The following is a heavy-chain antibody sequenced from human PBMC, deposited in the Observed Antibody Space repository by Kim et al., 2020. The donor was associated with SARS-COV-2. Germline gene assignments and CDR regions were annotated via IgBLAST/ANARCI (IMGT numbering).Heavy chain of an antibody. Sequence: DSVEGRFTISRDNSKNTLYLKMNSLRDEDTAVYYCAKDPLYSSGRGGFDYWGQGTLVTVSS. V-gene: IGHV3-23*01. D-gene: IGHD6-19*01. J-gene: IGHJ4*02. CDR3: AKDPLYSSGRGGFDY.